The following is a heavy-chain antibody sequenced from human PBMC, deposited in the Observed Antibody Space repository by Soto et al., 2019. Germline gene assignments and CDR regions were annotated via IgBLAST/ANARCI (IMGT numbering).Heavy chain of an antibody. CDR3: ARDSAPKYYDFWSGAYYYYYMDV. CDR1: GGTFSSYA. Sequence: SVKVSCKASGGTFSSYAISWVRQAPGQGLEWMGGIIPIFGTANYAQKFQGRVTITADESTSTAYMELSSLRSEDTAVYYCARDSAPKYYDFWSGAYYYYYMDVWGKGTTVTV. D-gene: IGHD3-3*01. V-gene: IGHV1-69*13. J-gene: IGHJ6*03. CDR2: IIPIFGTA.